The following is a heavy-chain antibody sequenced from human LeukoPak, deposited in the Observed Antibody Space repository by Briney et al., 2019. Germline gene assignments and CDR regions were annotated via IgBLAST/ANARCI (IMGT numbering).Heavy chain of an antibody. D-gene: IGHD3-9*01. CDR1: GFTFSSYS. CDR2: ISSSSSTI. V-gene: IGHV3-48*01. CDR3: ARDFGYDIFSGIDY. Sequence: VGSLRLSCAASGFTFSSYSMNWVRQAPGKGLEWVSYISSSSSTIYYADSVKGRFTISRDNAKNSLYLQMNSLRAEDTAVYYCARDFGYDIFSGIDYWGQGTLVTVSS. J-gene: IGHJ4*02.